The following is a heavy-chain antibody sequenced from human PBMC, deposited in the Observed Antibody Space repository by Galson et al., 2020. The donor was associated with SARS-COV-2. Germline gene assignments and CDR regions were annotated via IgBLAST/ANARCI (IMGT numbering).Heavy chain of an antibody. D-gene: IGHD7-27*01. CDR2: TIPYLGVP. J-gene: IGHJ2*01. CDR3: AVATWGNWYFDL. Sequence: KISCKASGGTFNNFAISWVRQAPGQGLEWMGRTIPYLGVPNYAQKFQGRVTITADTATSTAYMELSGLRSVDTAVYYCAVATWGNWYFDLWGRGTLVTVSS. V-gene: IGHV1-69*04. CDR1: GGTFNNFA.